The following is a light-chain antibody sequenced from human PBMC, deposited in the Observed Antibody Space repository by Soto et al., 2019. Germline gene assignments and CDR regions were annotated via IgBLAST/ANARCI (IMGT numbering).Light chain of an antibody. J-gene: IGLJ2*01. CDR1: SSDVGGYNY. V-gene: IGLV2-14*01. CDR2: DVS. CDR3: SSYTSSSTVV. Sequence: QSALTQPASVSXSPGQSXTISCTGTSSDVGGYNYVSWYQQHPGKAPKLMIYDVSNRPSGVSNRFSGSKSGNTASLTISGLQAEDEADYYCSSYTSSSTVVFGGGTKLTVL.